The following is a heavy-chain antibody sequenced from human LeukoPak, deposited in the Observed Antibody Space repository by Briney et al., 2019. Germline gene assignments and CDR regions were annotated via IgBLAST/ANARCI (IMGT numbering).Heavy chain of an antibody. CDR2: IYSGGST. V-gene: IGHV3-66*01. D-gene: IGHD3-22*01. Sequence: PGGSLRLSCAASGFTVSSNCMSWVRQAPGKGLEWVSVIYSGGSTYYADSVKSRFTISRDNSKNTLYLQMNSLRAEDTAVYYCAREGYYDSSGYYYPLYFDYWGQGTLVTVSS. CDR3: AREGYYDSSGYYYPLYFDY. CDR1: GFTVSSNC. J-gene: IGHJ4*02.